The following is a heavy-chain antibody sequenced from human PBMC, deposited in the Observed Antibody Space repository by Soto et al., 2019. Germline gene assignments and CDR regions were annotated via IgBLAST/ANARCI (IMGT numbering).Heavy chain of an antibody. D-gene: IGHD6-6*01. CDR1: GFAVSSNY. CDR3: ARDVRQLGSRGFDY. J-gene: IGHJ4*02. V-gene: IGHV3-53*01. Sequence: GGSLRLSCAASGFAVSSNYMSWVRQAPGKGLEWVSVIYSGGSTYYADSVKGRFTISRDNSKNTLYLQMNSLRAEDTAVYYCARDVRQLGSRGFDYWGQGTLVTVSS. CDR2: IYSGGST.